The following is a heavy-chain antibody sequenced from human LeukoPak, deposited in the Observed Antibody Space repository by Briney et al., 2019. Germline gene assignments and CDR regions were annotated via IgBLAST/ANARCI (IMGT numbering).Heavy chain of an antibody. V-gene: IGHV3-7*01. Sequence: WGSLRLSCAASGFTFSTYWLSWVRQAPGKGLEWVASVKPDGSEHFYMDYLKGRFSISRDNARDSLYLQMNSLRAEDTAVYYCARLYGGHTTYDYWGQGTLVTVSS. J-gene: IGHJ4*02. D-gene: IGHD4-23*01. CDR2: VKPDGSEH. CDR1: GFTFSTYW. CDR3: ARLYGGHTTYDY.